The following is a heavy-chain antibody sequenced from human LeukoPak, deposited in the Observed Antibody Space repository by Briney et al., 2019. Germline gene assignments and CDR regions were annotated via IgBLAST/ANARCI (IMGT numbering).Heavy chain of an antibody. CDR2: LYSGGSI. J-gene: IGHJ4*02. D-gene: IGHD6-13*01. CDR3: ARGAISSWYED. V-gene: IGHV3-66*01. Sequence: GGYLRFSSAGSGSTVSSSYLSWVRQAPGKGLEWVSVLYSGGSIFYADSVKGRFTISRDISKNMLYLQMNSLRADDTAVYYCARGAISSWYEDWGQGTLVTVSS. CDR1: GSTVSSSY.